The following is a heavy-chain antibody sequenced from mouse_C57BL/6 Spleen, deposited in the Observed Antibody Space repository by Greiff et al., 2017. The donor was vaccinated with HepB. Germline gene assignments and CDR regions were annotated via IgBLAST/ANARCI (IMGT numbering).Heavy chain of an antibody. Sequence: QVQLKESGAELVKPGASVKMSCKASGYTFPTYPIEWMKQNHGKSLEWIGNFHPYNDDTKYNEKFKGKATLTVEKSSSTVYLELSRLTSDDSAVYYCARGGFYEFYYFDYWGQGTTLTVSS. CDR1: GYTFPTYP. CDR2: FHPYNDDT. D-gene: IGHD2-3*01. CDR3: ARGGFYEFYYFDY. V-gene: IGHV1-47*01. J-gene: IGHJ2*01.